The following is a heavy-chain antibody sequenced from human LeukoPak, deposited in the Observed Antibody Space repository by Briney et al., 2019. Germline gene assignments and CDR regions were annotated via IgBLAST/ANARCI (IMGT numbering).Heavy chain of an antibody. CDR3: ARQGLSSGWNNRFDP. D-gene: IGHD6-19*01. CDR2: VDPSDSYA. CDR1: GYSFTNYW. J-gene: IGHJ5*02. Sequence: GESLKISCKGSGYSFTNYWITWVRQMPGKCLEWMGRVDPSDSYAYYSPSFQGHVTISTDKSITTAYLQWSSLKASDTAMYYCARQGLSSGWNNRFDPWGQGTLVTVSS. V-gene: IGHV5-10-1*01.